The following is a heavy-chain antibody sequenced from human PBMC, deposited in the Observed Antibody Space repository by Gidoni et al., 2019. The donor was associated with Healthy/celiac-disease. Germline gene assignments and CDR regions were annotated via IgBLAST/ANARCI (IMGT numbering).Heavy chain of an antibody. V-gene: IGHV4-59*08. Sequence: QVQLQESGPGLVKPSETLSLTCTVSGGSISSYYWSWIRQPPGKGLEWIGYIYYSGSTNYNPSLKSRVTISVDTSKNQFSLKLSSVTAADTAVYYCASTRDGYMGYFDYWGQGTLVTVSS. CDR3: ASTRDGYMGYFDY. D-gene: IGHD5-12*01. CDR1: GGSISSYY. J-gene: IGHJ4*02. CDR2: IYYSGST.